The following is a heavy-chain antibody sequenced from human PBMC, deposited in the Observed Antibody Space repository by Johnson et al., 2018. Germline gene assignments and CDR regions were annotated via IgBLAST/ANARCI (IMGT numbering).Heavy chain of an antibody. D-gene: IGHD6-19*01. J-gene: IGHJ4*02. Sequence: VQLVQSGGGLVKPGGSLRLSCAVSGFTFSGYWLNWVRQAPGRGLEWVANIKQDGSAKYYVDSVKGRFTISRASAKNSLYLQMNSLRAGDTAVYDCAGSNGWRVHYWGQGTLVTVSS. V-gene: IGHV3-7*01. CDR3: AGSNGWRVHY. CDR2: IKQDGSAK. CDR1: GFTFSGYW.